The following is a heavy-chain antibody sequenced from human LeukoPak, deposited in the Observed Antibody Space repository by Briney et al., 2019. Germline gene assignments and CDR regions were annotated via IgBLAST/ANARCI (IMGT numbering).Heavy chain of an antibody. V-gene: IGHV5-51*01. J-gene: IGHJ5*02. CDR2: IYPADSDT. CDR3: ARRVAATGSKWFDP. CDR1: GYSFTSNW. D-gene: IGHD6-13*01. Sequence: GESLKISCKGSGYSFTSNWIGWVRQMPGKGLEWMGFIYPADSDTRYSPSFQGQVTITADKSISTAYLQWSSLKASDTAMYYCARRVAATGSKWFDPWGQGTLVTVS.